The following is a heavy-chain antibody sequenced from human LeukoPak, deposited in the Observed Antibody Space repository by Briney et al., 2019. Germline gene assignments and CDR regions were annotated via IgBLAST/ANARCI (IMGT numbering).Heavy chain of an antibody. Sequence: PGGSLRLSCAASGFTFSDYYMSWIRQAPGKGLEWVSYISSSGSTIYYADSVKGRFTISRDNAKNSLYLQMNSLRAGDTAVYYCARDRETYCGGDCYSGAFDIWGQGTMVTVSS. V-gene: IGHV3-11*01. J-gene: IGHJ3*02. CDR2: ISSSGSTI. D-gene: IGHD2-21*01. CDR3: ARDRETYCGGDCYSGAFDI. CDR1: GFTFSDYY.